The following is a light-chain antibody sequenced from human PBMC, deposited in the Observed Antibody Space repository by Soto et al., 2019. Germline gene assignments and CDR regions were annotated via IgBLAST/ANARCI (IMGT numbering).Light chain of an antibody. CDR3: LSYTSANTLV. CDR1: SSDVGGYKF. Sequence: QSALTQPASVSASPGQSITISCTGTSSDVGGYKFVSWYQHHPGKALKLMIYEVNNRPSGVSNRFSGSKSGNTASLTISGLQPEDEADYYCLSYTSANTLVFGGGTKLTVL. CDR2: EVN. V-gene: IGLV2-14*01. J-gene: IGLJ2*01.